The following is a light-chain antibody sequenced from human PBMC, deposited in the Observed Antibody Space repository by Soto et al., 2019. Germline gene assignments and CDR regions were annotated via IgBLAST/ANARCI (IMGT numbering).Light chain of an antibody. CDR2: WAY. CDR1: RSVLYSSNNKNY. J-gene: IGKJ1*01. V-gene: IGKV4-1*01. Sequence: DIVMTQSPDSLAVSLGERATINCKSSRSVLYSSNNKNYLAWYQQKPGQPHKLLIYWAYTRESGVHDRFSGSGSGTDFTLTISSLQAEDVAVYYCQQYYSTPWTFGQGTKVDIK. CDR3: QQYYSTPWT.